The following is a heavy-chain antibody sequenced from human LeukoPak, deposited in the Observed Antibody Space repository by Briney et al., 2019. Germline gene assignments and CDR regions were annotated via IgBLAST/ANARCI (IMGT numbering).Heavy chain of an antibody. CDR1: RYSFPRYG. CDR2: VSAYDGSE. D-gene: IGHD3-10*01. V-gene: IGHV1-18*01. J-gene: IGHJ6*02. CDR3: ARGGRDGMDV. Sequence: SVKVSCQASRYSFPRYGLTRVRRAAGHGVEWVGWVSAYDGSENYAQTISRRVTMTTDAYKNTVYMELRSRRFDDTAVYYCARGGRDGMDVWGQGTTVTVSS.